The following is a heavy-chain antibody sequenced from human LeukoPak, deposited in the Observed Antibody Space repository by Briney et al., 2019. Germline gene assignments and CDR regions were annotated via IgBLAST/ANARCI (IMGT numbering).Heavy chain of an antibody. CDR3: AKDILTGYYTAFDY. CDR2: ISGSGGST. Sequence: GGSLRLSWAASGFTFSNYAMGWVGQAPGKGREGASTISGSGGSTYYADSVKGRFTISRDNSKNTLYLQMNSLRAEDTAVYYCAKDILTGYYTAFDYWGQGTLVTVSS. J-gene: IGHJ4*02. D-gene: IGHD3-9*01. V-gene: IGHV3-23*01. CDR1: GFTFSNYA.